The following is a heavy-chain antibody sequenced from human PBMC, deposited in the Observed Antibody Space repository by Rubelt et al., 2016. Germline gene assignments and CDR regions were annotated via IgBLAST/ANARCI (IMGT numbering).Heavy chain of an antibody. CDR3: TTGAMVSAFDV. Sequence: EVQLVESGGGLVKPGGSLRLSCAASGFTFNHSWMSWVRQAPGKGLEWVARVKSIASGGTTDYAAHVKGRFTVSRDDLKKMVYLQMASLTAEDTALYYCTTGAMVSAFDVWGQGTMVTVSS. J-gene: IGHJ3*01. CDR1: GFTFNHSW. D-gene: IGHD5-18*01. CDR2: VKSIASGGTT. V-gene: IGHV3-15*01.